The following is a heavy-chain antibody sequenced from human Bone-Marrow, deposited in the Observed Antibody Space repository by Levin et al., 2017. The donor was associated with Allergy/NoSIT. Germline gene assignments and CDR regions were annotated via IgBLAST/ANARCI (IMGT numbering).Heavy chain of an antibody. CDR2: IFYSGTT. CDR3: AREDRSGSFDV. D-gene: IGHD3-10*01. Sequence: SSETLSLTCSVSGGSISSGGYYWTWIRQHPEWGLQWLGYIFYSGTTYYSPSLKSRVSISVDTSKNQFSLRLTSVTAAYTAVYFCAREDRSGSFDVWGQGTVVTVSS. J-gene: IGHJ3*01. V-gene: IGHV4-31*03. CDR1: GGSISSGGYY.